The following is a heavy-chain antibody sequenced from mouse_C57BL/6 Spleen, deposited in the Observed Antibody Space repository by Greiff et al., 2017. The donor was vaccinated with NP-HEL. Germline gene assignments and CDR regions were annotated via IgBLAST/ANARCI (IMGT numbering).Heavy chain of an antibody. D-gene: IGHD4-1*01. V-gene: IGHV1-81*01. Sequence: VQLVESGAELARPGASVKLSCKASGYTFTSYGISWVKQRTGQGLEWIGEIYPRSGNTYYNEKFKGKATLTADKSSSTAYMELRSLTSEDSAVYFCARCELGSDRDYWGQGTSVTVSS. CDR3: ARCELGSDRDY. CDR2: IYPRSGNT. CDR1: GYTFTSYG. J-gene: IGHJ4*01.